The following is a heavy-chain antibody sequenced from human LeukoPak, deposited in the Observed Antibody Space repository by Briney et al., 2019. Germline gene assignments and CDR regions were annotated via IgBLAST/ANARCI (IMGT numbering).Heavy chain of an antibody. D-gene: IGHD2-2*01. J-gene: IGHJ3*02. CDR1: GGSISSYY. V-gene: IGHV4-59*01. CDR2: IYYSGGT. Sequence: SETLSLTCTVSGGSISSYYWSWIRQPPGKGLEWIGYIYYSGGTNYNPSLKSRVTISVDTSKNQFSLKLSSVTAADTAVYYCARGEGYCSSTSCYADAFDIWGQGTMVTVSS. CDR3: ARGEGYCSSTSCYADAFDI.